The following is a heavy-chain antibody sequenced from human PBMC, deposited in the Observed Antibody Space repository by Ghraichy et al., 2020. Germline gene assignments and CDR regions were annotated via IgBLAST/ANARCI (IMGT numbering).Heavy chain of an antibody. D-gene: IGHD5-24*01. CDR1: GAPFSTSI. J-gene: IGHJ6*03. CDR3: GNQVKDGYQYNHYYNMAV. Sequence: SVKVSCKTSGAPFSTSIIPWVLLSPLQLLEWMGRIIPIFDIANSAQKFQDRVTITADKSTSIAYMELRSLRSEDTAVYYCGNQVKDGYQYNHYYNMAVWGKGSMVSVSS. CDR2: IIPIFDIA. V-gene: IGHV1-69*02.